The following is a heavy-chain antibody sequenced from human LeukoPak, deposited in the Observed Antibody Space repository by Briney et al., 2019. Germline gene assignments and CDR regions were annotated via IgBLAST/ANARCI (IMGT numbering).Heavy chain of an antibody. Sequence: AGGSLRLSCAASGFTFSSYGMHWVRQAPGKGLEWVSAISGSGGSTYYADSVKGRFTISRDNSKNTLYLQMNSLRAEDTAVYYCAKCYYYDSSGYSDYWGQGTLVTVSS. D-gene: IGHD3-22*01. V-gene: IGHV3-23*01. CDR1: GFTFSSYG. J-gene: IGHJ4*02. CDR2: ISGSGGST. CDR3: AKCYYYDSSGYSDY.